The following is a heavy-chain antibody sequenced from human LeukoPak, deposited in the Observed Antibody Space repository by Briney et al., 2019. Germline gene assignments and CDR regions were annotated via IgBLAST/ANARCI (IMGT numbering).Heavy chain of an antibody. J-gene: IGHJ6*02. Sequence: ASGKVSCKASGYTFTSYGISWVRQAPGQGLEWMGWISAYNGNTNYAQKLQGRVTMTTDTSTSTAYMELRSLRSDDTAVYYCARDRPQISLFTIRYFDSYYYYYGMDVWGQGTTVTVSS. CDR3: ARDRPQISLFTIRYFDSYYYYYGMDV. CDR1: GYTFTSYG. D-gene: IGHD3-9*01. CDR2: ISAYNGNT. V-gene: IGHV1-18*01.